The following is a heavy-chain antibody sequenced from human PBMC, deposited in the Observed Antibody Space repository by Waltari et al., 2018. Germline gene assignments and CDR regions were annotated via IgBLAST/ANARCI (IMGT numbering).Heavy chain of an antibody. Sequence: QVQLVQSGAEVKKPGASVKVSRKVSGYTLTELSLHWVRQAPGKGLEWMGGCDPEDGETIYAQKFQGRVTMTEDTSTDTAYMELSSLRSEDTAVYYCATDLSHGAARNYWGQGTLVTVSS. CDR3: ATDLSHGAARNY. CDR2: CDPEDGET. D-gene: IGHD6-6*01. J-gene: IGHJ4*02. V-gene: IGHV1-24*01. CDR1: GYTLTELS.